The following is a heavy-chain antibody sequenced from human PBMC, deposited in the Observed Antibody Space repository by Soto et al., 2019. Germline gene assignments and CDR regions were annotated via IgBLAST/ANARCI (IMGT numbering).Heavy chain of an antibody. J-gene: IGHJ6*03. CDR2: ISSSSSYI. V-gene: IGHV3-21*01. Sequence: PGGSLRLSCAASGFTFSSYSMNWVRQAPGKGLEWVSSISSSSSYIYYADSVKGRFTISRDNAKNSLYLKMNILRAEYTAVYYCVRSRGYSSRTQDRALSYYMDVWGKGTTVTVSS. CDR1: GFTFSSYS. CDR3: VRSRGYSSRTQDRALSYYMDV. D-gene: IGHD6-13*01.